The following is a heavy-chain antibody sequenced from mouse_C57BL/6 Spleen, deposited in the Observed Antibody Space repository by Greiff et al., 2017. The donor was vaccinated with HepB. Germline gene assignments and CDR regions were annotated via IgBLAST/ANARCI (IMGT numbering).Heavy chain of an antibody. V-gene: IGHV1-64*01. J-gene: IGHJ4*01. Sequence: QVQLKQPGAELVKPGASVKLSCKASGYTFTSYWMHWVKQRPGQGLEWIGMIHPNSGSTNYNEKFKSKATLTVDKSSSTAYMQLSSLTSEDSAVYYCAREGMVTRGNAMDYWGQGTSVTVSS. CDR1: GYTFTSYW. CDR3: AREGMVTRGNAMDY. CDR2: IHPNSGST. D-gene: IGHD2-3*01.